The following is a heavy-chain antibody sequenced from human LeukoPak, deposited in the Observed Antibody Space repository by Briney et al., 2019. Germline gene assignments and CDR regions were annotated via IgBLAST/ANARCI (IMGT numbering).Heavy chain of an antibody. CDR1: GGSFSGYY. V-gene: IGHV4-34*01. J-gene: IGHJ4*02. CDR3: ARGPLLRYYHWLAYFDY. CDR2: INHSGST. Sequence: SETLSLTCAVYGGSFSGYYWSWIRQPPGKGLEWIGEINHSGSTNYNPSLKSRVTISVDTSKNQFSLKLSSVTAADTAVYYCARGPLLRYYHWLAYFDYWGQGTLVTVSS. D-gene: IGHD3-9*01.